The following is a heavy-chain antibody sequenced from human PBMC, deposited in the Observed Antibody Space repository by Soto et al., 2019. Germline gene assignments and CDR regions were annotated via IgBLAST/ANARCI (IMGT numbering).Heavy chain of an antibody. CDR2: IYYSGST. V-gene: IGHV4-31*03. D-gene: IGHD3-10*01. Sequence: SETLSLTCTVSGGSISSGGYYRSWIRQHPGKGLEWIGYIYYSGSTYYNPSLKSRVTISVDTSKNQFSLKLSSVTAADTAVYYCARDIAMVRGVMEVDAFDIWGQGTMVTVSS. J-gene: IGHJ3*02. CDR3: ARDIAMVRGVMEVDAFDI. CDR1: GGSISSGGYY.